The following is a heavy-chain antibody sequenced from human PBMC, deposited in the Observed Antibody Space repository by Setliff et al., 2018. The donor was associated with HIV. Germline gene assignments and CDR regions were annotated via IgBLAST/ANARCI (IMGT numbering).Heavy chain of an antibody. D-gene: IGHD3-22*01. CDR1: SDSIRFYY. V-gene: IGHV4-4*09. J-gene: IGHJ4*02. CDR2: IYSGGST. CDR3: ARQQGDSRGFYPHFDY. Sequence: SETLSLTCTVSSDSIRFYYWSWIRQPPGKGLEWMGYIYSGGSTNYNPSLKSRVTISEDTSKNQRSLKLSTVSAADTAVYYCARQQGDSRGFYPHFDYWGQGRLVTVSS.